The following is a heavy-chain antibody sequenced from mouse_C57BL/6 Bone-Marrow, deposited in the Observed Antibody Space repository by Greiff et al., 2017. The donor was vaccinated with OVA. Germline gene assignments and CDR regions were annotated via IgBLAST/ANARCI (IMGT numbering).Heavy chain of an antibody. Sequence: EVKLMESGGGLVKPGGSLKLSCAASGFTFSSYAMSWVRQTPEKRLEWVATISDGGSYTYYPDNVKGRFTISRDNAKNKLYLQMSHLKSEDTAMYYCARDDGYYGYWYFDVWGTGTTVTVSS. V-gene: IGHV5-4*01. D-gene: IGHD2-3*01. J-gene: IGHJ1*03. CDR3: ARDDGYYGYWYFDV. CDR1: GFTFSSYA. CDR2: ISDGGSYT.